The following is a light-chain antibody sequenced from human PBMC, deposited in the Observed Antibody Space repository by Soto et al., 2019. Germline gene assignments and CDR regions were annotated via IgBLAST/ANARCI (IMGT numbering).Light chain of an antibody. CDR1: QTISSW. CDR2: QAS. J-gene: IGKJ1*01. V-gene: IGKV1-5*03. Sequence: DIPMTPSPSTLSGSVGCTVTITCRASQTISSWLAWYQQKPGKAPKLLIYQASTLESGVPLRFSGSGSGTEFTLTINSLQSDDFATYYCQQYDSYSWTFGQGTKVDI. CDR3: QQYDSYSWT.